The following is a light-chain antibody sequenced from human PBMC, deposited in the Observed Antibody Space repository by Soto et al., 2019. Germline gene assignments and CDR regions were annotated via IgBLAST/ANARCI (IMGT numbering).Light chain of an antibody. CDR2: WAS. Sequence: DIVMAQSPDSLAVSLGERVTINCKSSQSILYNSNNKNYLAWYQQKPGQSPKLLIYWASNRKSGVPDRFSGSGSRTNFTSTISSLQAEDVAVYYCQQYQTTPPAFGPGTKVQI. V-gene: IGKV4-1*01. J-gene: IGKJ3*01. CDR1: QSILYNSNNKNY. CDR3: QQYQTTPPA.